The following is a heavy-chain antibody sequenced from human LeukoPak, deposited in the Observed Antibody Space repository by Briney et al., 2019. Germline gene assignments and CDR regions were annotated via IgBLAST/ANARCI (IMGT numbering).Heavy chain of an antibody. CDR3: ASALYDYVWGSYLTLVDY. Sequence: PGGSLRLSCAVSGFTFSSYEMNWVRQAPGKGLEWVSYISSSGSTIYYADSVKGRFTISRDNAKNSLYLQMNSLRAEDTAVYYCASALYDYVWGSYLTLVDYWGQGTLVTVSS. CDR2: ISSSGSTI. V-gene: IGHV3-48*03. J-gene: IGHJ4*02. CDR1: GFTFSSYE. D-gene: IGHD3-16*02.